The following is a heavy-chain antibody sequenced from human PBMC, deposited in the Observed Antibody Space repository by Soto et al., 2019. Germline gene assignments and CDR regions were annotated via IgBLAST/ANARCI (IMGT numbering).Heavy chain of an antibody. CDR1: GFTFSSYS. Sequence: EVQLGESGGGLVKPGGSLRLSCATSGFTFSSYSMNWVRQAPGKGLEWVSSISSSSSYIYYADSVKGRFTISRDNAKNSLYLQMNSLRAEDTAVYYCARDRHQPPYYFDYWGQGNLVTVSS. CDR3: ARDRHQPPYYFDY. J-gene: IGHJ4*02. CDR2: ISSSSSYI. V-gene: IGHV3-21*01.